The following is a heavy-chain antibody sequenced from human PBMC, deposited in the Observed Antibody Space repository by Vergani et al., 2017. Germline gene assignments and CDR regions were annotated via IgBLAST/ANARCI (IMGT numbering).Heavy chain of an antibody. Sequence: QVQLQESGPGLVKPSGTLSLTCAVSGGSISSSNWWSWVRQPPGKGLEWIGEIYHSGSTNYNPSLKSRVTISVDNAKNQFSLKLSSVTAADTAVYYWARDKGRGIAAAGPAAGFDPWGQGTLVTVSS. V-gene: IGHV4-4*02. D-gene: IGHD6-13*01. CDR3: ARDKGRGIAAAGPAAGFDP. CDR2: IYHSGST. J-gene: IGHJ5*02. CDR1: GGSISSSNW.